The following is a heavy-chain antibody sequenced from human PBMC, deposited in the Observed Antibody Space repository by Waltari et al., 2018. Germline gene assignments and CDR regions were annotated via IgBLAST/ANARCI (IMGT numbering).Heavy chain of an antibody. J-gene: IGHJ4*02. D-gene: IGHD2-2*02. Sequence: QLQLQESGPGLVKPSETLSLTCNVSNGSISTNTYYWAWIRQPPGKGLEWIGSIFYTGNVYYNPSLQSRVTMSVDTSRNQFSLKLRSVTAADTAVYYCAGRPLYTVVWHGFDYWGRGALVTVS. V-gene: IGHV4-39*07. CDR2: IFYTGNV. CDR1: NGSISTNTYY. CDR3: AGRPLYTVVWHGFDY.